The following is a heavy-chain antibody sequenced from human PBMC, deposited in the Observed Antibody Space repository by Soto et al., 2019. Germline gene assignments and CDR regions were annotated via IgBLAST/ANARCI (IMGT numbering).Heavy chain of an antibody. CDR1: GFTFSSYG. CDR2: ISYDGSNK. D-gene: IGHD2-2*01. V-gene: IGHV3-30*18. J-gene: IGHJ5*02. Sequence: GGSLRLSCAASGFTFSSYGMHWVRQAPGKGLEWVAVISYDGSNKYYADSVKGRFTISRDNSKNTLYLQMNSLRAEDTAVYYCAKDPLGYCSSTSCLGNWFDPWGQGTLVTVSS. CDR3: AKDPLGYCSSTSCLGNWFDP.